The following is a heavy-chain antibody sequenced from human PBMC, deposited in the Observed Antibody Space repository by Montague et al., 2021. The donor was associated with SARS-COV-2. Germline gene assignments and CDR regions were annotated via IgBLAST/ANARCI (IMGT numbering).Heavy chain of an antibody. J-gene: IGHJ4*02. CDR3: ARERSSGWD. CDR2: IYYSGST. CDR1: DGSISSGSYY. Sequence: SETLSLTCTVSDGSISSGSYYWGWIHQPPGKGLEWIGSIYYSGSTYKNPSLKSRVTLSVDTSENHFSLKLSSVTAADTAVYYCARERSSGWDWGQGTLVTVSS. D-gene: IGHD6-19*01. V-gene: IGHV4-39*07.